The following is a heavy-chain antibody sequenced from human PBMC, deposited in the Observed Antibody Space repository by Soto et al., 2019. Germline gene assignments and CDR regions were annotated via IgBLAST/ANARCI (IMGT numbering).Heavy chain of an antibody. CDR3: AKGSWVHHGSEGGNWLDP. Sequence: EVQLLESGGGLVQPGGSLRLSCAASGVTFTNFAMNWVRQAPGKGLEWVAGISHSGSSTYYADSVKGRFTVSRDNSMDPLDLQLNSLRADDTAVYYCAKGSWVHHGSEGGNWLDPWGQGTLVTVSS. CDR1: GVTFTNFA. CDR2: ISHSGSST. J-gene: IGHJ5*02. V-gene: IGHV3-23*01. D-gene: IGHD3-10*01.